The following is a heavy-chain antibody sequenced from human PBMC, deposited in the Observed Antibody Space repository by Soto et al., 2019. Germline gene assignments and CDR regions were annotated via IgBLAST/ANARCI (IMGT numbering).Heavy chain of an antibody. V-gene: IGHV1-69*12. J-gene: IGHJ6*02. CDR1: GGTFSNYA. CDR3: ARVEAVAGLYNYHGLDV. Sequence: QVQLVQSGAEVKKPGSSVKVSCKVSGGTFSNYAIDWVRLAPGHGLEWMGGIVPNFGTTYYTQKFQGKATISEDDTTTTAYLGMSSLRSEDTAIYYWARVEAVAGLYNYHGLDVWGQGTGVTVSS. D-gene: IGHD6-19*01. CDR2: IVPNFGTT.